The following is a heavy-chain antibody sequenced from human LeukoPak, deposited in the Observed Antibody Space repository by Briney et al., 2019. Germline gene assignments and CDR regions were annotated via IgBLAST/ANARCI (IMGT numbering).Heavy chain of an antibody. CDR2: IYYSGST. D-gene: IGHD3-22*01. CDR3: ARVSPLLYYYDSSGSSPFDY. Sequence: SETLSLTCTVSGGSISSSSYYWGWIRQPPGKGLEWIGSIYYSGSTYYNPPLKSRVTISVDTSKNQFSLKLSSVTAADTAVYYCARVSPLLYYYDSSGSSPFDYWGQGTLVTVSS. V-gene: IGHV4-39*07. J-gene: IGHJ4*02. CDR1: GGSISSSSYY.